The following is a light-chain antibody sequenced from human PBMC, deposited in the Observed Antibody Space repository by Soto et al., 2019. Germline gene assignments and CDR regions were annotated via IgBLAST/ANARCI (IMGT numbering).Light chain of an antibody. CDR3: ISYTDRQSYL. V-gene: IGLV2-14*03. CDR1: SSDIGSYNH. J-gene: IGLJ1*01. Sequence: QSALTQPASVSGSPGQSITISCSGTSSDIGSYNHVAWYQQFPGKSPKLMIYAVSDRPSGVSVRFSGSKSGITASLTISGLQTEDEADYYCISYTDRQSYLFGTGTKVTVL. CDR2: AVS.